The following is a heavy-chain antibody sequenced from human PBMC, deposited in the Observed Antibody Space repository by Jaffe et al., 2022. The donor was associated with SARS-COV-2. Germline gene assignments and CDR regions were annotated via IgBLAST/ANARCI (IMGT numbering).Heavy chain of an antibody. J-gene: IGHJ6*02. CDR1: GFTFSSYS. V-gene: IGHV3-48*02. Sequence: EVQLVESGGGLVQPGGSLRLSCAASGFTFSSYSMNWVRQAPGKGLEWVSYISSSSSTIYYADSVKGRFTISRDNAKNSLYLQMNSLRDEDTAVYYCAKLVISPYYYYGMDVWGQGTTVTVSS. D-gene: IGHD3-9*01. CDR2: ISSSSSTI. CDR3: AKLVISPYYYYGMDV.